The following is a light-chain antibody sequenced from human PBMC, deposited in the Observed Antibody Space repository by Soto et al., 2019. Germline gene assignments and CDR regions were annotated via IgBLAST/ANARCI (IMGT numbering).Light chain of an antibody. Sequence: DIQMTQSPSSLSASVGDRVTITCRASQSISNYLNWYQQKPGKAPKLLIYGASSLHIGVPSWFSGSGFGTDFTLTISNLQPEDFATYYCQQSYSTPPHTFGQGTKLEIK. V-gene: IGKV1-39*01. CDR3: QQSYSTPPHT. CDR1: QSISNY. CDR2: GAS. J-gene: IGKJ2*01.